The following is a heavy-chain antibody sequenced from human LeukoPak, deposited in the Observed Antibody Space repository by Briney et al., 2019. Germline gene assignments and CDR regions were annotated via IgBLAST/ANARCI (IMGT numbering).Heavy chain of an antibody. J-gene: IGHJ5*02. CDR2: IIPIFGTA. CDR3: AREDWGRFGELSWFDP. V-gene: IGHV1-69*01. CDR1: GGTFSSYA. D-gene: IGHD3-10*01. Sequence: GASVKVSFKASGGTFSSYAISWVRQAPGQGLEWMGGIIPIFGTANYAQKFQGRVTITADESTSTAYMELSSLRSEDTAVYYCAREDWGRFGELSWFDPWGQGTLVTVSS.